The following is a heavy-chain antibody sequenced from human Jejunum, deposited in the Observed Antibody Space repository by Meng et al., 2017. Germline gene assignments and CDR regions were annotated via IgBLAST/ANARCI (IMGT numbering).Heavy chain of an antibody. V-gene: IGHV1-18*01. CDR2: ISAYNGST. Sequence: QVQLVQSGAEVKKPGASVKVSCKASGYIFNNYGVSWVRQAPGQGPEWMGWISAYNGSTNYAQNFQGRFTMTTDTSTSTAYMELRSLRSDDTAVYYCARDLPGGTKGTWLDLWGQGTLVTVSS. J-gene: IGHJ5*02. CDR3: ARDLPGGTKGTWLDL. CDR1: GYIFNNYG. D-gene: IGHD1-14*01.